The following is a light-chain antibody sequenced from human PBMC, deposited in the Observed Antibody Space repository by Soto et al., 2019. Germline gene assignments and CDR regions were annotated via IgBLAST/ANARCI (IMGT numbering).Light chain of an antibody. V-gene: IGKV3-15*01. CDR2: GAS. CDR3: QQYNNWPPTIT. Sequence: EIVLTQSPGTLCLSPGERATLSCRASQSVSSNLAWYQQKPGQAPRLLIYGASTRATGIPARFSGSGSGTEFTLTISSLQSEDFAVYYCQQYNNWPPTITFGQGTRLEIK. J-gene: IGKJ5*01. CDR1: QSVSSN.